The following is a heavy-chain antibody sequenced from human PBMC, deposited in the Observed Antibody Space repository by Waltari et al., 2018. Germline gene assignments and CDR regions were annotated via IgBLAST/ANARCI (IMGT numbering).Heavy chain of an antibody. CDR2: IYYSGSA. Sequence: QLQLQESGPGLVKPSETLSLTCTVPGGSISSEPYDSGWIRQPPGKGLEWIANIYYSGSAYYNPSLKSRVTISIDTSKSQFSLNLSSVTAADTAIYYCARHLSSSWFDPWGQGTLVTVSS. CDR3: ARHLSSSWFDP. J-gene: IGHJ5*02. V-gene: IGHV4-39*07. CDR1: GGSISSEPYD.